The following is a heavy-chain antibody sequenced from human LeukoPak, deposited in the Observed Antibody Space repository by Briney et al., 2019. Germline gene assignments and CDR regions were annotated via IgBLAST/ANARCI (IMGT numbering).Heavy chain of an antibody. Sequence: GASVKVSCKASGYTFTSYGISWVRQAPGQGLEWMGWISAFNGNTNYAQKLQGRVTMTTDTSTSTAYMELRSLRSDDTAVYYCARDLNIRDSSSWSDYWGQGTLVTVSS. D-gene: IGHD6-13*01. CDR1: GYTFTSYG. V-gene: IGHV1-18*01. CDR3: ARDLNIRDSSSWSDY. CDR2: ISAFNGNT. J-gene: IGHJ4*02.